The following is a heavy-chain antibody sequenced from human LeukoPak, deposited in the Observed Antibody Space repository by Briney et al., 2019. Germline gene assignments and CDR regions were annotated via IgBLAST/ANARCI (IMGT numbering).Heavy chain of an antibody. CDR3: ARARDITVTKNRPFDP. D-gene: IGHD4-17*01. Sequence: GGSLRLSCAASGFTFSSYAMSWVRQAPGKGLEWVSAISGSGGSTYYADSVKGRFTISRDNSKNTLYLQMSSLRAEDTAVYYCARARDITVTKNRPFDPWGQGTLVTVSS. CDR1: GFTFSSYA. J-gene: IGHJ5*02. CDR2: ISGSGGST. V-gene: IGHV3-23*01.